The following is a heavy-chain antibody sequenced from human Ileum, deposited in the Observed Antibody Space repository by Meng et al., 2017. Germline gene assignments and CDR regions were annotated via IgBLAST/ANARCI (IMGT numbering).Heavy chain of an antibody. CDR2: IYHSGAF. Sequence: QVQLEESGPGLVKPSGTLSLTGAVSGDSISTNWWNWVRQPPGKGLEWIGEIYHSGAFNYHPSLRSRVTISVDKSKNQLSLKLGSLTAADTAVYYCARGAIGTRPFDYWGQGTLVTVSS. D-gene: IGHD2-21*01. CDR3: ARGAIGTRPFDY. V-gene: IGHV4-4*02. CDR1: GDSISTNW. J-gene: IGHJ4*02.